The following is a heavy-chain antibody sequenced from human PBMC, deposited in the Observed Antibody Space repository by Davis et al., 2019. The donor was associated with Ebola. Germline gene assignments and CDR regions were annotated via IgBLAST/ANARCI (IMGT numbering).Heavy chain of an antibody. J-gene: IGHJ6*02. V-gene: IGHV4-34*01. D-gene: IGHD2-15*01. Sequence: MPGGSLRLSCAVYGGSFSGYYWSWIRQPPGKGLEWIGEINHSGSTNYNPSLKSRVTISVDTSKNQFSLKLSSVTAADTAVYYCARDVWGRDCSDGSCRRIYYYYGMDVWGQGTTVTVSS. CDR2: INHSGST. CDR1: GGSFSGYY. CDR3: ARDVWGRDCSDGSCRRIYYYYGMDV.